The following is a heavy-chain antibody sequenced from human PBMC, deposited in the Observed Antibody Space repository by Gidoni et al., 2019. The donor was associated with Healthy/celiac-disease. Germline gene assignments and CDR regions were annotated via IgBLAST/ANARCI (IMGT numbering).Heavy chain of an antibody. CDR3: ARQNYYDSSGYSPYWYFDL. D-gene: IGHD3-22*01. Sequence: EVQLVQSGAEVKKPGESLKISCKGSGYSFTSYWIGWVRQMPGKGLEWMGIIFPGDSYTRYSPSFQGQVTISADKSISTAYLQWSSLKASDTAMYYCARQNYYDSSGYSPYWYFDLWGRGTLVTVSS. J-gene: IGHJ2*01. CDR1: GYSFTSYW. CDR2: IFPGDSYT. V-gene: IGHV5-51*01.